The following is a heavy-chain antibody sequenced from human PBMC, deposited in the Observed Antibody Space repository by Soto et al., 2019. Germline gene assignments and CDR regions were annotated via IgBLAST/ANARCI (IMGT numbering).Heavy chain of an antibody. CDR1: GAPIGSNDYF. CDR3: AAIVVGATRQSVVSL. D-gene: IGHD2-15*01. Sequence: SETLYLTCRVSGAPIGSNDYFWACIRQPTGRGLEFIASMHASGGTYHASSLKSRATMSLDTSKDQFSLKLQSVTAADTGTYYCAAIVVGATRQSVVSLWAQGTLDPVS. V-gene: IGHV4-39*01. CDR2: MHASGGT. J-gene: IGHJ4*02.